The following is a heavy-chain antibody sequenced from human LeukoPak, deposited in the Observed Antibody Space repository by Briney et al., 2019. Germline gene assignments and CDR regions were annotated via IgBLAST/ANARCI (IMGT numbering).Heavy chain of an antibody. CDR3: ARDAGGVAIDY. CDR1: GGTFSSYA. J-gene: IGHJ4*02. Sequence: ASVKVSCKASGGTFSSYAISWVRRAPGQGLEWMGRIIPILGIANYAQKFQGRVTINADKSTSTAYMALSSLRSEDTAVYYCARDAGGVAIDYWGQGTLVTVSS. CDR2: IIPILGIA. V-gene: IGHV1-69*04. D-gene: IGHD2-8*01.